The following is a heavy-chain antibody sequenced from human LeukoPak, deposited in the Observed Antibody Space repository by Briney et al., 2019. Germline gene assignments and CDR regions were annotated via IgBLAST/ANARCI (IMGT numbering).Heavy chain of an antibody. D-gene: IGHD4-17*01. J-gene: IGHJ4*02. CDR2: ISSSSYI. CDR1: GFIFSNYA. Sequence: GGSLRLSCTASGFIFSNYAMHWVRQAPGKGLEWVSSISSSSYIYYADSVKGRFTISRDNAKNSLYLQMNSLRAEDTAVYYCARDDYGGIDYWGQGTLVTVSS. CDR3: ARDDYGGIDY. V-gene: IGHV3-21*01.